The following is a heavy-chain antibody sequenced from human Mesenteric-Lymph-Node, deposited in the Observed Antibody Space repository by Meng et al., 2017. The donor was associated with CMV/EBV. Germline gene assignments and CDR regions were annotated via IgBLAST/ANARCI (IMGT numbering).Heavy chain of an antibody. CDR3: AREARYPSYGLGV. Sequence: GGSLRLSCAASGFTVSYNSMSWVRQAPGKGLEWVSLIYSGGSTYYADSVKGRFTISRDNSKTTVYLQMNSLRAEDTAVYYCAREARYPSYGLGVWGQGTTVTVSS. V-gene: IGHV3-53*01. CDR2: IYSGGST. J-gene: IGHJ6*02. CDR1: GFTVSYNS. D-gene: IGHD3-9*01.